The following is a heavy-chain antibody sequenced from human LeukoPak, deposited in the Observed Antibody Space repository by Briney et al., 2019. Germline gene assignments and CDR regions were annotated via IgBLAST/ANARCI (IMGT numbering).Heavy chain of an antibody. Sequence: PGGSLRLSCAASGFTFSSYAMSWVRQAPGKGLEWVSAISGSGGSTYYADSVKGRFTISRDNSKNTLYLQMNSLRAEDTAVYYCATDQALWDIVVVPAAMHFDYWGQGTLVTVSS. CDR2: ISGSGGST. CDR1: GFTFSSYA. D-gene: IGHD2-2*01. V-gene: IGHV3-23*01. J-gene: IGHJ4*02. CDR3: ATDQALWDIVVVPAAMHFDY.